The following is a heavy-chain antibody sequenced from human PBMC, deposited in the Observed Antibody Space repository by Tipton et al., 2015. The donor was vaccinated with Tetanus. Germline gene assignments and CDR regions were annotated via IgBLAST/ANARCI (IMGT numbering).Heavy chain of an antibody. J-gene: IGHJ6*02. Sequence: QLVQSGAELKKPGASVKVSCTASGYTFTGYYMYWVRQAPGQGLEWVGWIDPNSGDTIYAQNFQGRVTMTRDTSISTVYMELSRLRSDDTAVYYCARDRGDYISYGMDVWGPGTTVTVSS. D-gene: IGHD3-22*01. V-gene: IGHV1-2*02. CDR2: IDPNSGDT. CDR1: GYTFTGYY. CDR3: ARDRGDYISYGMDV.